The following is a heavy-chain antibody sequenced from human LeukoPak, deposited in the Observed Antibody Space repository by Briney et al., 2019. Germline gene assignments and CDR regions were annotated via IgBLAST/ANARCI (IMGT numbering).Heavy chain of an antibody. CDR1: GFTFSDYY. CDR3: ARASVVTSPFDY. V-gene: IGHV3-11*01. CDR2: ISNSGGSM. J-gene: IGHJ4*01. D-gene: IGHD4-23*01. Sequence: GALRLSCAASGFTFSDYYMSWIRQAPGKGLEWVSYISNSGGSMYYADSVKGRFTISRDNAKNSLYLQMNTLRADDTAVYYCARASVVTSPFDYWGHGTLVTVSS.